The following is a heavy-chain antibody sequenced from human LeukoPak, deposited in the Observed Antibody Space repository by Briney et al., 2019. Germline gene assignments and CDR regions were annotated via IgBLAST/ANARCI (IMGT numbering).Heavy chain of an antibody. D-gene: IGHD6-19*01. CDR3: AKPFDSNGWSFFDY. Sequence: GGSLRLSCAASGFTFSSYAMGWVRQAPGKGLEWVSAISGSGGNTYYADSVKGRFTISRDNSKNTLYLQMNSLRAEDTAVYYCAKPFDSNGWSFFDYWGQGTLVTVSS. CDR1: GFTFSSYA. V-gene: IGHV3-23*01. J-gene: IGHJ4*02. CDR2: ISGSGGNT.